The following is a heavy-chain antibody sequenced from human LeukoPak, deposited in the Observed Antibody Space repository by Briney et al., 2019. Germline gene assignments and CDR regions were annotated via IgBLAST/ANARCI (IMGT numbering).Heavy chain of an antibody. CDR1: GGSISSYY. Sequence: SGTLSLTCAVSGGSISSYYWSWIRQPPGPGLECIGYIYCSGSTNYNPSLKSRVTSPVATSKNQSTMQLSSVPAADTAVYYGARSPAWSGYDSDAFDIWGQGTMVTVSS. CDR3: ARSPAWSGYDSDAFDI. J-gene: IGHJ3*02. D-gene: IGHD5-12*01. V-gene: IGHV4-59*12. CDR2: IYCSGST.